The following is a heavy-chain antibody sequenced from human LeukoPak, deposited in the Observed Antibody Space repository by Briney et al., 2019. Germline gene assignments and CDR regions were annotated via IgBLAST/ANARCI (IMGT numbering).Heavy chain of an antibody. J-gene: IGHJ6*03. Sequence: GGSLRLSCAASGFTFSSYSMNWVRQAPGKGLEWVSSISSSSSYIYYADSVKGRFTISRDNAKNSLYLQMNSLRAEDTAVYYCARFVAEKYDFWSGYYSTNMDVWGKGTTVTVSS. D-gene: IGHD3-3*01. CDR2: ISSSSSYI. V-gene: IGHV3-21*01. CDR1: GFTFSSYS. CDR3: ARFVAEKYDFWSGYYSTNMDV.